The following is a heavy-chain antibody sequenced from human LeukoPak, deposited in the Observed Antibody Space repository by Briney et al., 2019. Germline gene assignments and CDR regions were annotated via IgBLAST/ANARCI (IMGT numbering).Heavy chain of an antibody. V-gene: IGHV1-46*01. CDR1: GYTFTSYY. Sequence: ASVKVSCKASGYTFTSYYMHWVRQAPGHGLEWMGIINPSGGSTSYAQKLQGRVTMTRDTSTSTVYMELSSLRSEDTAVYYCARDRVGVVVPAAMPIDWGQGTLVTVSS. J-gene: IGHJ4*02. D-gene: IGHD2-2*01. CDR2: INPSGGST. CDR3: ARDRVGVVVPAAMPID.